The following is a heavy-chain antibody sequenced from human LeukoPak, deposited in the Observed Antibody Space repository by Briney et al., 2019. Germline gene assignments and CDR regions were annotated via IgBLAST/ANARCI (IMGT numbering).Heavy chain of an antibody. V-gene: IGHV1-69*04. D-gene: IGHD2-15*01. CDR3: ARDLRSGYCSGGSCYSNYDY. Sequence: ASVKVSCKASEGTFSSYAISWVRQAPGQGLEWMGRIIPILGIANYAQKFQGRVTITADKSTSTAYMELSSLRSEDTAVYYCARDLRSGYCSGGSCYSNYDYWGQGTLVTVSS. J-gene: IGHJ4*02. CDR1: EGTFSSYA. CDR2: IIPILGIA.